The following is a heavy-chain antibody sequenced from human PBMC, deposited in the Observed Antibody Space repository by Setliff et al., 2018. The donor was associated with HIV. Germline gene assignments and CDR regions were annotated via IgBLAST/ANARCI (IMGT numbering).Heavy chain of an antibody. D-gene: IGHD2-15*01. CDR1: GDNFNSHS. V-gene: IGHV1-69*13. CDR2: IVPIFGTP. J-gene: IGHJ6*04. Sequence: SVKVSCKASGDNFNSHSISWVRQAPGQGLEWMGGIVPIFGTPNYAQKFKGRLTITADESTGTVYMELSSLRSEDTAVYFCARDSRDIVVVIAPEPEPYYYYGMDVWGEGTTVTVSS. CDR3: ARDSRDIVVVIAPEPEPYYYYGMDV.